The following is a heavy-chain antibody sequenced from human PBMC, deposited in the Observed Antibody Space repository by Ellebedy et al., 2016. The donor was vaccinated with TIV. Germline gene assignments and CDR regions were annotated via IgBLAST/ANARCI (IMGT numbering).Heavy chain of an antibody. Sequence: GGSLRLSXATSGFTFSTRGMHWVRQVPGKGLVWVSRINSDGSNTSYADSVKGRFTISRDNAKNTLYLQMNSLRAEDTAVYYCASTRVWGQGTTVTVSS. D-gene: IGHD3-3*01. V-gene: IGHV3-74*01. CDR2: INSDGSNT. CDR1: GFTFSTRG. CDR3: ASTRV. J-gene: IGHJ6*02.